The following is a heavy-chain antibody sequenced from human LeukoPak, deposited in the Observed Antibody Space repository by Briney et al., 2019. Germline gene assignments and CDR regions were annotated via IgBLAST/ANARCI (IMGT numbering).Heavy chain of an antibody. V-gene: IGHV1-2*02. CDR1: GYTFTGYY. D-gene: IGHD1-26*01. CDR2: INPNSGGT. CDR3: AREGATGYYYMDV. J-gene: IGHJ6*03. Sequence: GASVKVSCKASGYTFTGYYMHWVRQAPGQGLEWMGWINPNSGGTNYAQKFQGRVTMTGDTSISTAYMELSSLRSDDTAVYYCAREGATGYYYMDVWGKGTTVTVSS.